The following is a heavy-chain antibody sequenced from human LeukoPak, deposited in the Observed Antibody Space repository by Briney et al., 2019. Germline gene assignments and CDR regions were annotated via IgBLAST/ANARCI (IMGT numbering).Heavy chain of an antibody. D-gene: IGHD6-6*01. Sequence: GGSLRLSCAASGFTFSSYWMSWVRQAPGKRLEWVANINQDGSEKYYADSVKGRFIISRDNARNSLFLQMNILTAEDTAIYYCVREGAYSTSSPAGYWGQGTLVSVSS. CDR3: VREGAYSTSSPAGY. CDR1: GFTFSSYW. J-gene: IGHJ4*02. CDR2: INQDGSEK. V-gene: IGHV3-7*01.